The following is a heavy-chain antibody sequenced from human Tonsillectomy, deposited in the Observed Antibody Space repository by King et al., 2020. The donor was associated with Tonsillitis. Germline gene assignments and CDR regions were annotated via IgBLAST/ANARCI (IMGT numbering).Heavy chain of an antibody. Sequence: MQLQESGPGLVKPSETLSLTCTVSGGSISSSSYYWGWIRQPPGKGLEWIGSIYYSGSTYYNPSLKSRVTISVDTSKNQFSLKLSSVTAAGTAVYYCARGGTTVTTGWFDPWGQGTLVTVSS. V-gene: IGHV4-39*07. CDR1: GGSISSSSYY. J-gene: IGHJ5*02. CDR2: IYYSGST. D-gene: IGHD4-17*01. CDR3: ARGGTTVTTGWFDP.